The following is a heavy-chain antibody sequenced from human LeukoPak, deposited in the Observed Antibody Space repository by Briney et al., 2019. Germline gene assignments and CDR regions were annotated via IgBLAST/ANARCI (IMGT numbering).Heavy chain of an antibody. CDR2: INNSGGRT. J-gene: IGHJ4*02. Sequence: PGGSLRLSCAASGFTFSKYDMSWVRQGPGKGPEWVSGINNSGGRTYYADSVEGRFTISRDISTDTLWLQMDSLRTEDTAVYYCAKGPLRGTAAAIDYWGQGTLVTVSS. D-gene: IGHD2-2*01. V-gene: IGHV3-23*01. CDR1: GFTFSKYD. CDR3: AKGPLRGTAAAIDY.